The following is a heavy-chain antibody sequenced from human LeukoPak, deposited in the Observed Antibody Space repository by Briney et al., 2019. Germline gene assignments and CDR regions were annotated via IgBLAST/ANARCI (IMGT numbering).Heavy chain of an antibody. CDR1: GFTFSSYW. V-gene: IGHV4-34*01. CDR3: SSMYYVSKRFDP. CDR2: INHSGST. J-gene: IGHJ5*02. Sequence: GSLRLSCAASGFTFSSYWMSWVRQPPGKGLEWIGEINHSGSTNYNPSLKSRVTTSVDTSKNQFSLQQSYVTTADTAVYYCSSMYYVSKRFDPWRQGTLVTVSS. D-gene: IGHD3-16*01.